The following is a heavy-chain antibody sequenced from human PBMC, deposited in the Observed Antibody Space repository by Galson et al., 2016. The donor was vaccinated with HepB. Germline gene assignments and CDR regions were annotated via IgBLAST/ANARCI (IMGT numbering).Heavy chain of an antibody. Sequence: SETLSLTCTVSGGSIGSYYWSWIRQPPGKGLEWIGYIYYTGSTNKNPSLQSRVTISVDTSENKVSLKLKSVTAADTAVYYCASGAATIAGAFDYWGQGTLVTVSS. J-gene: IGHJ4*02. CDR3: ASGAATIAGAFDY. CDR2: IYYTGST. CDR1: GGSIGSYY. D-gene: IGHD5-12*01. V-gene: IGHV4-59*01.